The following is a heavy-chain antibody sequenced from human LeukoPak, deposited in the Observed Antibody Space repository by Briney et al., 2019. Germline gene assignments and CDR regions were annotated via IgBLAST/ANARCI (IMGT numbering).Heavy chain of an antibody. J-gene: IGHJ4*02. CDR3: AREASLVRGVMKGYFDY. D-gene: IGHD3-10*01. CDR1: GFTFSSYA. V-gene: IGHV3-30*04. Sequence: GGSLRLSCAASGFTFSSYAMHWVRQAPGKGLEWVTVISYDGSNKYYADSVKGRFTISRDNSKNTLYLQMNSLRAEDTAVYYCAREASLVRGVMKGYFDYWGQGTLVTVSS. CDR2: ISYDGSNK.